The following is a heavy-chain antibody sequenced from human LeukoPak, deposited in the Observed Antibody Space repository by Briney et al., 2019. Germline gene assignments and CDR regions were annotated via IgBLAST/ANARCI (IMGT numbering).Heavy chain of an antibody. CDR3: ARVYPDYYDSSGYYTDY. D-gene: IGHD3-22*01. CDR2: ISAYNGNT. J-gene: IGHJ4*02. Sequence: GASVKVSCKASGYTFTSYGISWVRQAPGQGLEWMGWISAYNGNTNYAQKLQGRVTMTTVTSTSTAYMELRSLRSDDTAVYYCARVYPDYYDSSGYYTDYWGQGTLVTVSS. V-gene: IGHV1-18*01. CDR1: GYTFTSYG.